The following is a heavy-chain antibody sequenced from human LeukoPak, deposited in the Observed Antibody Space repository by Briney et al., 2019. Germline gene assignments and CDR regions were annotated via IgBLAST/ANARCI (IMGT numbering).Heavy chain of an antibody. CDR1: GGSFSGYY. J-gene: IGHJ1*01. V-gene: IGHV4-34*01. D-gene: IGHD1-26*01. CDR2: INHSGST. Sequence: SETLSLTCAVYGGSFSGYYWSWVRQPPGKGLEWIGEINHSGSTNYNPSLKSRVTISVDTSKNQFSLKLSSVTAADTAVYYCARSIVGAIRRYFQHWGQGTLVTVSS. CDR3: ARSIVGAIRRYFQH.